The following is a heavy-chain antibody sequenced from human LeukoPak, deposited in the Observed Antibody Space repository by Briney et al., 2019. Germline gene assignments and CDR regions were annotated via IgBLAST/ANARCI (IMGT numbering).Heavy chain of an antibody. CDR3: AREYCSGGSCYPDY. J-gene: IGHJ4*02. CDR1: GGSFSGYY. Sequence: SETLSLTCAVYGGSFSGYYWSWIRQPPGKGLEWIGEIDHSGSTNCNPSLKSRVTISVDTSKNQFSLKLSSVTAADTAVYYCAREYCSGGSCYPDYWGQGTLVTVSS. D-gene: IGHD2-15*01. V-gene: IGHV4-34*01. CDR2: IDHSGST.